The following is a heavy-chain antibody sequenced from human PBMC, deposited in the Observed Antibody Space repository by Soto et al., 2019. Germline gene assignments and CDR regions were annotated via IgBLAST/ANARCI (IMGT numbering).Heavy chain of an antibody. CDR2: MNPNSGNT. Sequence: QVQLVQSGAEVKKPGASVKVSCKASGYTFTSYDINWVRQATGQGLEWMGWMNPNSGNTGYAQKFQGRVTMTRNTSISTAYMELSSLRSEDMAVYYCARGELRYFDWLFYGMDVWGQGTTVTVSS. J-gene: IGHJ6*02. CDR3: ARGELRYFDWLFYGMDV. V-gene: IGHV1-8*01. CDR1: GYTFTSYD. D-gene: IGHD3-9*01.